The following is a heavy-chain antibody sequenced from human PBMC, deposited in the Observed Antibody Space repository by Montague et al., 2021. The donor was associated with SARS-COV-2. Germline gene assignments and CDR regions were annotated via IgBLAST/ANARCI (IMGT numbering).Heavy chain of an antibody. CDR1: GFSLISDGVG. CDR3: AHSPLFSSLGDFDS. Sequence: PALVKPTQTLTLTCTFSGFSLISDGVGVGWIRQPPGKALEWLALIFWNDDKRYNSSLKNRLTVTEDTSKNQVVLTMTNMDPLDTGTYYCAHSPLFSSLGDFDSWGQGTLVTVAS. D-gene: IGHD7-27*01. V-gene: IGHV2-5*01. J-gene: IGHJ4*02. CDR2: IFWNDDK.